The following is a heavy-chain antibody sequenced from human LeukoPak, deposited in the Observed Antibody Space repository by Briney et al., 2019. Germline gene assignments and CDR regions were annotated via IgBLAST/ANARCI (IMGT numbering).Heavy chain of an antibody. Sequence: GRSLRLACAASALTFATYALQCVSPAASKGLEWVALISSDGTNKYYADSVKGRFTISRDNYQDTVFLQMNSLRAEDAALYYCAREDGGYYECFDSWGQGTLVTVSS. V-gene: IGHV3-30*04. D-gene: IGHD3-22*01. J-gene: IGHJ4*02. CDR2: ISSDGTNK. CDR1: ALTFATYA. CDR3: AREDGGYYECFDS.